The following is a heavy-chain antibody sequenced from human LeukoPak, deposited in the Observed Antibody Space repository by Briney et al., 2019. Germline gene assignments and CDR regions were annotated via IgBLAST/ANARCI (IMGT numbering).Heavy chain of an antibody. CDR2: INTYNDNT. J-gene: IGHJ6*03. Sequence: GASVKVSCKASGYTFSNYGISWVRQAPGQGLEWMGWINTYNDNTKYAQNLQGRVTMTTDTSTGKAYMELRSLRSDDTAVYYCARGGRSDYDFWSGPYYYYYMDVWGKGTTVTVSS. V-gene: IGHV1-18*01. CDR3: ARGGRSDYDFWSGPYYYYYMDV. D-gene: IGHD3-3*01. CDR1: GYTFSNYG.